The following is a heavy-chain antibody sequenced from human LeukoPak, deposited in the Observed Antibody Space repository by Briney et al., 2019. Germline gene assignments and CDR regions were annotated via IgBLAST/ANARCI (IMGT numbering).Heavy chain of an antibody. CDR2: ISVSGNT. J-gene: IGHJ6*03. CDR3: ARGHGYYYYMDV. Sequence: GGSLRLSCAASGFTLSSYAMSWVRQGPGKGLEWVSAISVSGNTYHADSVKGRFTISRDNSKNTLHLQMNSLRVEDTAVYYCARGHGYYYYMDVWGKGTTATISS. V-gene: IGHV3-23*01. CDR1: GFTLSSYA.